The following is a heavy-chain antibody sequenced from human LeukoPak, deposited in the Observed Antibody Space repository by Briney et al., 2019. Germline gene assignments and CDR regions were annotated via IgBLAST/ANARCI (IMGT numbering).Heavy chain of an antibody. CDR2: ISSSSSTI. J-gene: IGHJ4*02. CDR3: ARDQGMIPY. CDR1: GFTFSSYS. Sequence: RAGGSLRLSCAASGFTFSSYSMNWVRQAPGKGLEWVSYISSSSSTIYYADSVKGRFTISRDNAKNSLYQQMNSLRAEDTAVYYCARDQGMIPYWGQGTLVTVSS. V-gene: IGHV3-48*04. D-gene: IGHD3-16*01.